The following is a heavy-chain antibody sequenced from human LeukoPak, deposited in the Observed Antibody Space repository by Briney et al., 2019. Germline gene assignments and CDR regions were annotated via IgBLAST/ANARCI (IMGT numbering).Heavy chain of an antibody. J-gene: IGHJ4*02. V-gene: IGHV4-34*01. CDR1: GGSFSGYY. Sequence: SETLSLTCAVYGGSFSGYYWSWIRQPPGKGLEWIGEINHSGSTNYNPSLKSRGTISVDTSKNQFSLKLTSVTAADTAVYYCARVPLRYFDWLSRPGYYFDYWGQGTLVTVSS. CDR2: INHSGST. CDR3: ARVPLRYFDWLSRPGYYFDY. D-gene: IGHD3-9*01.